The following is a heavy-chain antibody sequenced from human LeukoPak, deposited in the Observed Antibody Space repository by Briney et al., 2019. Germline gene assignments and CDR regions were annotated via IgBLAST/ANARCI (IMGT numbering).Heavy chain of an antibody. V-gene: IGHV3-9*01. Sequence: PGRSLRLSCAASGFTFDDYAMHWVRQAPGKGLEWVSGTSWNSGSIGYADSVKGRFTISRDNAKNSLYLQMNSLRAEDTALYYCAKDALWFGELSYFDYWGQGTLVTVSS. CDR3: AKDALWFGELSYFDY. J-gene: IGHJ4*02. CDR1: GFTFDDYA. CDR2: TSWNSGSI. D-gene: IGHD3-10*01.